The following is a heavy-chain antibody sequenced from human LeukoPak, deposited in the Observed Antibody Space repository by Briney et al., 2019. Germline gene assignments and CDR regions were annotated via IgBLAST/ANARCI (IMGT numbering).Heavy chain of an antibody. CDR2: ISGSGGST. V-gene: IGHV3-23*01. D-gene: IGHD3-9*01. CDR1: GFTFSSYA. Sequence: GGSLTLSCAASGFTFSSYAMSWVRQAPGKGLEWVSAISGSGGSTYYADSVKGRFTISRDNSKNTLYLQMNSLRAEDTAVYYCAKNVNRGCDILTGYYGDAFDIWGQGTMVTVSS. CDR3: AKNVNRGCDILTGYYGDAFDI. J-gene: IGHJ3*02.